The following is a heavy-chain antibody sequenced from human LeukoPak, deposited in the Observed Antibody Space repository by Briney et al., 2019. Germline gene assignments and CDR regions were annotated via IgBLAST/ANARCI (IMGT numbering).Heavy chain of an antibody. CDR1: GFTFSDYG. CDR3: AKVLEVRGARRPKDY. D-gene: IGHD3-10*01. V-gene: IGHV3-30*18. CDR2: ISYDGGNK. J-gene: IGHJ4*02. Sequence: AWSLRLSCAASGFTFSDYGMHWVRQAPGKRLKWVTLISYDGGNKFYADSVRDRFTISRDNSKNTLFRQMNSLRNEDTAVYYCAKVLEVRGARRPKDYWGQGTLVSVSS.